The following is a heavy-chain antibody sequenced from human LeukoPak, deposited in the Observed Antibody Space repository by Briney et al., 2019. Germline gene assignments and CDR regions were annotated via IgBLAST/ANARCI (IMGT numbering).Heavy chain of an antibody. J-gene: IGHJ6*03. V-gene: IGHV3-23*01. Sequence: PGGSLRLSCAASRFTFSSFATSWVRQVPGKGLEWVSAISGSGGSTYYADSVKGRFTISRDNSKNTPYLQMNSLRVEDTAVYYCAKGHSLYGSGSFMDVWGKGTTVTVSS. CDR3: AKGHSLYGSGSFMDV. D-gene: IGHD3-10*01. CDR1: RFTFSSFA. CDR2: ISGSGGST.